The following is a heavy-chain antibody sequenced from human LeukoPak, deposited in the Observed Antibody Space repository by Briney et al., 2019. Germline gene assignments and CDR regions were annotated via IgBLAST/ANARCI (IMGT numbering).Heavy chain of an antibody. D-gene: IGHD5-12*01. CDR2: IRNRHMHETK. CDR1: GFTFSDYA. J-gene: IGHJ6*02. Sequence: PGGSLRLSCTTSGFTFSDYALSWVRQAPGKGLEWVSLIRNRHMHETKEYVASVEGRFSISRDASKGIVYLQMNSLQTEDTAVYYCTRAGIVAAIGYGMDVWGQGTTVTVSS. V-gene: IGHV3-49*04. CDR3: TRAGIVAAIGYGMDV.